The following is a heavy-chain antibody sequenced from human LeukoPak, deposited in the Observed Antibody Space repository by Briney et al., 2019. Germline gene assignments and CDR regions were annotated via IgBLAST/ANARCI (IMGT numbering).Heavy chain of an antibody. D-gene: IGHD3-3*01. CDR3: ARDLSYRITIFGVAPKLYTNDY. CDR2: ISDSGNT. CDR1: GFTLSSYA. J-gene: IGHJ4*02. Sequence: QPGGSLRLSCAASGFTLSSYAMSWVRQAPGKGLEWVSAISDSGNTYHADSVKGRFTISRDNSKNTLYLQMNSLRAEDTAVYYCARDLSYRITIFGVAPKLYTNDYWGQGTLVTVSS. V-gene: IGHV3-23*01.